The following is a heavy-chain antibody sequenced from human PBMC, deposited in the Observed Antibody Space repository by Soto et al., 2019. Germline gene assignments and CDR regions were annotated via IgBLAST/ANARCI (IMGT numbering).Heavy chain of an antibody. J-gene: IGHJ4*02. V-gene: IGHV1-18*01. Sequence: GASAKVSCKASGYTFTSYGISWVRQSPGQGLEWMGWISAYNGNTNYAQKLQGRVTMTTDTSTSTAYMELRSLRSDDTAVYYCARYYYDSSGYVPFDYWGQGTLVTVSS. CDR1: GYTFTSYG. CDR3: ARYYYDSSGYVPFDY. D-gene: IGHD3-22*01. CDR2: ISAYNGNT.